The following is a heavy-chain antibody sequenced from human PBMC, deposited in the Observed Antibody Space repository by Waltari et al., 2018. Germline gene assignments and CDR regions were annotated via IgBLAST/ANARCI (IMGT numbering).Heavy chain of an antibody. Sequence: QVLLQESGPGLVQASQTLSLTCTVSGDSISSAAYYWSWIRRPAGKEMQWIGRVSSTGGANYDPPLKRRATISVDSSKNEFSLSLTSVTAADTATYYCAREDLAVRKTGGFDYWGQGVMVSVSS. CDR3: AREDLAVRKTGGFDY. J-gene: IGHJ4*02. D-gene: IGHD6-19*01. CDR1: GDSISSAAYY. CDR2: VSSTGGA. V-gene: IGHV4-61*02.